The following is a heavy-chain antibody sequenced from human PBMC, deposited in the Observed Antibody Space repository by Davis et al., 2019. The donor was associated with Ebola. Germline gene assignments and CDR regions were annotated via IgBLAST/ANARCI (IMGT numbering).Heavy chain of an antibody. D-gene: IGHD1-26*01. CDR2: IYHSGST. CDR3: ARGGSGSYKD. CDR1: GGSISSSNW. V-gene: IGHV4-4*02. J-gene: IGHJ4*02. Sequence: MPSETLSLTCAVSGGSISSSNWWSWVRQPPGKGLEWIGEIYHSGSTNYNPSLKSRVTISVDTSKNQFSLKLSSVTAADTAVYYCARGGSGSYKDWGQGTLVTVSS.